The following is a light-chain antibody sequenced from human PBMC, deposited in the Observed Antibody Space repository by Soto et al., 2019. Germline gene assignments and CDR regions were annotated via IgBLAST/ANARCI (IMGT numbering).Light chain of an antibody. Sequence: EVVLTQSPVPRSLSPGERATLSCRASQSFRGLLAWYQQKPGQAPRLLIYDAYNRATGIPPRFSGSGSGPDFTLTISILEPEDSAVYYCQQRHMWPITFDLGTRLEIK. CDR2: DAY. J-gene: IGKJ5*01. CDR1: QSFRGL. V-gene: IGKV3-11*01. CDR3: QQRHMWPIT.